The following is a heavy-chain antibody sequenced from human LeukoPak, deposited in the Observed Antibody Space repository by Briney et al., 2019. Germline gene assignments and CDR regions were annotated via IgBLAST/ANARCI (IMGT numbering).Heavy chain of an antibody. CDR3: ARSYVSSVVFSGFDY. Sequence: GGSLRLSCAASGFTFNRFGMHWVRQAPGEGLEWVAVMSYHGRDKYFSGSVRGRFSISRDNSKNTLYLQMTGLRPEDTALYYCARSYVSSVVFSGFDYWGQGVLVTVSS. D-gene: IGHD3-16*01. CDR1: GFTFNRFG. CDR2: MSYHGRDK. V-gene: IGHV3-30*03. J-gene: IGHJ4*02.